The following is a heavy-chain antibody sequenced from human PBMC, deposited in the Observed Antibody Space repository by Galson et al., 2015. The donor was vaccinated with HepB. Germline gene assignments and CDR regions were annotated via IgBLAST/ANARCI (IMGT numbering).Heavy chain of an antibody. CDR1: GFTVSNNY. D-gene: IGHD6-13*01. V-gene: IGHV3-53*01. J-gene: IGHJ5*02. Sequence: SLRLSCAASGFTVSNNYMNWVRQAPGKGLEWVSVIYSGGSTYYANSVKGRFTISRDNSKNTLYLQMNSLRAEDTAVYYCARDPEAANWFDPWGQGTLVTVSS. CDR3: ARDPEAANWFDP. CDR2: IYSGGST.